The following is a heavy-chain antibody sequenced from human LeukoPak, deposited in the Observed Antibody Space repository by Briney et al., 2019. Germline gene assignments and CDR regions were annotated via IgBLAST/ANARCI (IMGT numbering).Heavy chain of an antibody. J-gene: IGHJ4*02. D-gene: IGHD1-26*01. Sequence: ASVTVSFKASGYSFTVYFIHWVRQAPGQGLEWMGWINPNSGATNYAQRFQGRATMTRDTSISTAYMELSSLRSDDTAVYYCARDLPGTYQIDVWGQRTLVTVSS. CDR2: INPNSGAT. CDR3: ARDLPGTYQIDV. V-gene: IGHV1-2*02. CDR1: GYSFTVYF.